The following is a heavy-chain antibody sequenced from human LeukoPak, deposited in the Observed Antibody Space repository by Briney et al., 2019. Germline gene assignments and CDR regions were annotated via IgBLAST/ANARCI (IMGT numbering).Heavy chain of an antibody. D-gene: IGHD3-3*01. Sequence: SQTLSLTCAISGDSVSSNSAAWTWIRQSPSRGLEWLGRTYYRSKWYHEYASSVRSRITINPDTSKNHFSLQLNSVTPEDTAVYFCTRDTSLRNAFDIWGQGQWSPSLQ. J-gene: IGHJ3*02. CDR3: TRDTSLRNAFDI. V-gene: IGHV6-1*01. CDR1: GDSVSSNSAA. CDR2: TYYRSKWYH.